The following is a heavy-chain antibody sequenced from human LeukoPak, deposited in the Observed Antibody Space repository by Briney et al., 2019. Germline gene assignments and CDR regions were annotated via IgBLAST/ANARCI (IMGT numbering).Heavy chain of an antibody. V-gene: IGHV3-23*01. CDR3: AKGMDRSGWLSDY. Sequence: SGGSLRLSCAASGFTFSSYAMSWVRQAPGKGLEWVPAISGSGGSTYYADSVKGRFTISRDNSKNTLYLQMNSLRAEDTAVYYCAKGMDRSGWLSDYWGQGTLVTVSS. CDR1: GFTFSSYA. CDR2: ISGSGGST. D-gene: IGHD6-19*01. J-gene: IGHJ4*02.